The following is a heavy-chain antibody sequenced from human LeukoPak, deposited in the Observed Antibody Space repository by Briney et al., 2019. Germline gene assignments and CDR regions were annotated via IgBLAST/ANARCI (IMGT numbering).Heavy chain of an antibody. D-gene: IGHD3-10*01. J-gene: IGHJ3*02. Sequence: ASVQVSCKASGYTFTTYGISWVRQAPGQGLEWMGWMNPNSGNTGYAQKFQGRVTMTRNTSISTAYMALSSLRSEDTAVYYCARGGGADAFDIWGQGTMVTVSS. CDR1: GYTFTTYG. CDR3: ARGGGADAFDI. CDR2: MNPNSGNT. V-gene: IGHV1-8*02.